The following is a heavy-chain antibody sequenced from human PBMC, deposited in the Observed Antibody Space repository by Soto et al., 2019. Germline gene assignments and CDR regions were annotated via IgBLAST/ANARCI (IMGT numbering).Heavy chain of an antibody. D-gene: IGHD6-13*01. J-gene: IGHJ4*02. CDR2: INAGNGNT. Sequence: ASVKVSCKASGYTFTSYAMHWVRQAPGQRLEWMGWINAGNGNTKYSQKFQGRVTITRDTSAGTAYMELSSLRSEDTAVYYCASGQIAAARVPFDYWGQGTLVTVSS. V-gene: IGHV1-3*01. CDR3: ASGQIAAARVPFDY. CDR1: GYTFTSYA.